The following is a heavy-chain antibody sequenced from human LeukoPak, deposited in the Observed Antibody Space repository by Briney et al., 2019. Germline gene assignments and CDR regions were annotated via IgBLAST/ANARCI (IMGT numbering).Heavy chain of an antibody. CDR1: GGSFSGYY. CDR3: ARSRVGQLDY. V-gene: IGHV4-34*01. CDR2: INHSGST. D-gene: IGHD6-13*01. Sequence: SETLSLTCAVYGGSFSGYYWGWIRQPPGKGLEWIGEINHSGSTNYNPSLKSRVTISVDTSKNQFSLKLSSVTAADTAVYYCARSRVGQLDYWGQGTLVTVSS. J-gene: IGHJ4*02.